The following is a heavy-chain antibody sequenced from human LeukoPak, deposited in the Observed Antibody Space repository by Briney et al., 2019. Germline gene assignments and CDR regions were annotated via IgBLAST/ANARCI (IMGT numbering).Heavy chain of an antibody. CDR2: INPSGGST. J-gene: IGHJ5*02. Sequence: ASVKVSCKASGYTFTSYYMHWVRQSPGQGLEWMGIINPSGGSTSYAQKFQGRVTMTRDTSTSTVYMELSSLRSEDTAVYYCAREDYVVRSWFDPWGQGTLVTVSS. CDR3: AREDYVVRSWFDP. V-gene: IGHV1-46*01. D-gene: IGHD3-22*01. CDR1: GYTFTSYY.